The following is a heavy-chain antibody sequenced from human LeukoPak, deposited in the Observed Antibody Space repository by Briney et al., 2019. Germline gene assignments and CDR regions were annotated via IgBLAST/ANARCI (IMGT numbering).Heavy chain of an antibody. V-gene: IGHV4-59*11. CDR3: ARGEYSSGWYLDY. J-gene: IGHJ4*02. CDR1: GGSISSHY. CDR2: IHYSGTT. Sequence: SETLSLTCTVSGGSISSHYWSWIRQPPGKGLEWIGYIHYSGTTNYNPSLKSRVSISADTSENQMSLRLSSVTAADTAVYYCARGEYSSGWYLDYWGQGTLVTVSS. D-gene: IGHD6-19*01.